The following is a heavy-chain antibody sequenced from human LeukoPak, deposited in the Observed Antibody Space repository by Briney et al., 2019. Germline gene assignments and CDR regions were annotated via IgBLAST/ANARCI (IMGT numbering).Heavy chain of an antibody. V-gene: IGHV4-4*02. CDR2: IYHSGST. J-gene: IGHJ4*02. Sequence: SETLSLTCAVSGGSISSSNWWSWVRQPPGKGLEWIGEIYHSGSTNYNASLKSRVTISVDKSKNQFSLKMTSVTAADTAVYYCVAAAVAVDYWGQGTLVTVSS. D-gene: IGHD6-19*01. CDR3: VAAAVAVDY. CDR1: GGSISSSNW.